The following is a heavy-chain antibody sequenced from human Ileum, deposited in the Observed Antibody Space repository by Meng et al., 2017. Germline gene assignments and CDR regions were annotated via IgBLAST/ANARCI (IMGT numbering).Heavy chain of an antibody. CDR3: ARGGHDSSGYYSFDY. Sequence: QAQVQQGGAVLLKPSETLSLTCAVYGGSFSGYYWSWIRQPPGKGLEWIGEINHSGSNNYNPSLKCRVTISVDTSKNQFSLKLSSVTAADTAVYYCARGGHDSSGYYSFDYWGQGTLVTVSS. D-gene: IGHD3-22*01. V-gene: IGHV4-34*01. CDR2: INHSGSN. CDR1: GGSFSGYY. J-gene: IGHJ4*02.